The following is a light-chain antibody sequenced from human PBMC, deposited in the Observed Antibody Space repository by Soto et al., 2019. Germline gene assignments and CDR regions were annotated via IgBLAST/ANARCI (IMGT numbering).Light chain of an antibody. V-gene: IGLV2-14*01. CDR1: SSDVGAYNY. CDR2: EVS. CDR3: SSYTSSSTPSV. J-gene: IGLJ1*01. Sequence: QSVLTQPASVSGSPGQSITISCTGTSSDVGAYNYVSWYQQHPGKAPKLMIHEVSKRPSGVSNRFSGSKSGNTASLTISGLQAEDEADYYCSSYTSSSTPSVFGTGPKATVL.